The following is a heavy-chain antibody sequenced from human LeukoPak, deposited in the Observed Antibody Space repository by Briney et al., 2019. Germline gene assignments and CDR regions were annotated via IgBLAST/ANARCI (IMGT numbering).Heavy chain of an antibody. CDR1: GFTFSSYA. V-gene: IGHV3-23*01. D-gene: IGHD3-22*01. Sequence: GGSLRLSCAASGFTFSSYAMSWVRQAPGKGLEWVSSITSSGAATYYADSVKGRFTISRDNSDNTLYLQMNSLRAEDMAVCYCAKDRPNYYGSNGHYYKLNGDCWGQGTLVTVSS. CDR2: ITSSGAAT. J-gene: IGHJ4*02. CDR3: AKDRPNYYGSNGHYYKLNGDC.